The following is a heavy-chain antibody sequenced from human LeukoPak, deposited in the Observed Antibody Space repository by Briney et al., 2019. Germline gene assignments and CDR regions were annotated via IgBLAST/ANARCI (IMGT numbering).Heavy chain of an antibody. CDR1: GYTFSSYG. D-gene: IGHD1-26*01. CDR2: IYPDDSDT. J-gene: IGHJ4*02. CDR3: ASATGSYSYFDY. V-gene: IGHV5-51*01. Sequence: KVSCKASGYTFSSYGIGWVRQMPGKGLEWMGIIYPDDSDTKYSPSFQGQVTISADKSISTAFLQWSSLKASDTAMYYCASATGSYSYFDYWGQGTLVTVSS.